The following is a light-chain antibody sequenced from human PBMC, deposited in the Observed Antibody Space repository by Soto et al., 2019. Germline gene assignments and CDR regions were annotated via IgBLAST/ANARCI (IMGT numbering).Light chain of an antibody. CDR2: EVS. J-gene: IGLJ1*01. Sequence: LTQPASVSGSPGQSITISCTGSSSDVGAYNFVSWYQQHPGKAPKLMISEVSNRPSGVSNRFSGSKSGNTASLTISGLQAEDEADYYCSSYTSSSTYVFGTGTKVTVL. CDR1: SSDVGAYNF. V-gene: IGLV2-14*01. CDR3: SSYTSSSTYV.